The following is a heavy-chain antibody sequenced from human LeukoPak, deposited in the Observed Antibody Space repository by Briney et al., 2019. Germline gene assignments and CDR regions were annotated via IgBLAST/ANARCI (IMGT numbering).Heavy chain of an antibody. CDR2: ISWNSGSI. CDR3: AKDIAHDYGFDY. J-gene: IGHJ4*02. CDR1: GFTFDDYA. D-gene: IGHD4-17*01. Sequence: GRSLRLSCAASGFTFDDYALRWVRQVPGKGLEWVSGISWNSGSIGYADSVKGRFTISRDSAKSSLYLQMNSLRAEDTALYYCAKDIAHDYGFDYWGQGILVTVSS. V-gene: IGHV3-9*01.